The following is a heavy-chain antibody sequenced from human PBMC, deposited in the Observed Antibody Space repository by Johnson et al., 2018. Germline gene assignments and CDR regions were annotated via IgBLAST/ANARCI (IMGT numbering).Heavy chain of an antibody. Sequence: VQLVQSGGGLVQPGRSLRLSCTASGFTFGDYAMSWFRQAPGKGLEWVGFIRSKAYGGTTEYAASVKGRFTISRDDTKSIAYLQMNSLKTEDTAVYYCTRGPSGSHDAFDIWSQGTMVTVSS. CDR2: IRSKAYGGTT. CDR3: TRGPSGSHDAFDI. J-gene: IGHJ3*02. CDR1: GFTFGDYA. D-gene: IGHD1-26*01. V-gene: IGHV3-49*03.